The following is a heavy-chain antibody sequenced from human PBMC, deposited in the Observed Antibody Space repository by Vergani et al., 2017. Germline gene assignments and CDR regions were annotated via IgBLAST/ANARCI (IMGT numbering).Heavy chain of an antibody. D-gene: IGHD2-15*01. V-gene: IGHV4-34*01. CDR3: AREVTDCSCGSCYRNWFDP. Sequence: QVQLQQWGAGLLKPSETLSLTCAVYGGSFSGYYWSWIRQPPGKGLEWIGEINHSGSTNYNPSLKSRVTISVDTSKNQFSLKLSSVTAADTAVYYCAREVTDCSCGSCYRNWFDPWGQGTLVTVSS. CDR1: GGSFSGYY. J-gene: IGHJ5*02. CDR2: INHSGST.